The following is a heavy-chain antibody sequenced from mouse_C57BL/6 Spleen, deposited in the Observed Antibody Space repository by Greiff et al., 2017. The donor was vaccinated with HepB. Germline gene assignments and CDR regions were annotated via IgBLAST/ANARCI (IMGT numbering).Heavy chain of an antibody. CDR1: GYTFTSYW. V-gene: IGHV1-59*01. D-gene: IGHD2-2*01. J-gene: IGHJ2*01. CDR2: IDPSDSYT. CDR3: ARGLPFYFDY. Sequence: QVQLQQPGAELVRPGTSVKLSCKASGYTFTSYWMHWVKQRPGQGLEWIGVIDPSDSYTNYNQKFKGKAKLTVDTSSSTAYMQLSSLTSEDSAVYYCARGLPFYFDYWGQGTTLTVSS.